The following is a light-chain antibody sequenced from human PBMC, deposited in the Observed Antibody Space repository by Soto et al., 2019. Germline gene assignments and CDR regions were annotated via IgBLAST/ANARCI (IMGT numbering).Light chain of an antibody. Sequence: EIVLTQSPGTLSLSPGERATLSCRASQSLSSNYLAWYQQKPGQAPRLLIYGASSRASGIPDRFSGSGSGTDFTLTIRSLEPEDFAVYYCQHYGRSAIFTLGPGTTVDIK. CDR2: GAS. CDR3: QHYGRSAIFT. V-gene: IGKV3-20*01. J-gene: IGKJ3*01. CDR1: QSLSSNY.